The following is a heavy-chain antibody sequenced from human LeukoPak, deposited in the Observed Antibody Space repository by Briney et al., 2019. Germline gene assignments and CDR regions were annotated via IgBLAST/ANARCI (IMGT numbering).Heavy chain of an antibody. CDR1: GDSISSGRYH. D-gene: IGHD2-15*01. CDR3: ARDHKDAGYYYYYMDG. Sequence: SETLSLTCTVSGDSISSGRYHWNWIRQPAGKGLEWIGRIYTSGSTNYNPSLKSRVTISVDTSKNQFSLKLSSVTAADTAVYYCARDHKDAGYYYYYMDGWGKGTTVTISS. CDR2: IYTSGST. V-gene: IGHV4-61*02. J-gene: IGHJ6*03.